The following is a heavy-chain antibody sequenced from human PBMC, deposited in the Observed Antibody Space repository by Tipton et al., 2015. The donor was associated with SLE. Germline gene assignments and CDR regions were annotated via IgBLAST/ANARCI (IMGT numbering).Heavy chain of an antibody. CDR1: GFTLGTYW. V-gene: IGHV3-74*01. CDR3: ARETDANRWSPSLGF. J-gene: IGHJ4*02. Sequence: GSLRLSCAASGFTLGTYWMHWVRQPPGKGLVWVSRINIDGSSTNYADSVKGRFTISRDNARNTLYLQMNSLRAEDTAVYYCARETDANRWSPSLGFWGQGILVTVSS. CDR2: INIDGSST. D-gene: IGHD4-23*01.